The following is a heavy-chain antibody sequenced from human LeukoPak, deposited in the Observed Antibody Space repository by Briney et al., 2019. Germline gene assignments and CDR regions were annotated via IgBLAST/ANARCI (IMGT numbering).Heavy chain of an antibody. CDR2: ISYEGSNE. V-gene: IGHV3-30*04. J-gene: IGHJ4*02. D-gene: IGHD3-22*01. CDR1: GFTFSTYA. CDR3: AKDGIRYYYDSGGYYGDY. Sequence: PGGSLRLSCAASGFTFSTYAMNWVRQAPGKGLEWVAVISYEGSNEYYADSVKGRFTISRDNSKSTLYLQMTSLRAEDTAVYYCAKDGIRYYYDSGGYYGDYWGQGTLVTVSS.